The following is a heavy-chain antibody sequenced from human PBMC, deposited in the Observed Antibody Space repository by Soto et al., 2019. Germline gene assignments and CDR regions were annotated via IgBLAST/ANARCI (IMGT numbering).Heavy chain of an antibody. V-gene: IGHV3-33*01. CDR2: IWYDGSNK. Sequence: PGGSLRLSCAASGFTFSSYGMHWVRQAPGKGLEWVAVIWYDGSNKYYADSVKGRFTISRDNSKNTLYLQMNSLRAEDTAVYYCARGSDFWSGYYDFDYWGQGTLVTVSS. D-gene: IGHD3-3*01. CDR3: ARGSDFWSGYYDFDY. CDR1: GFTFSSYG. J-gene: IGHJ4*02.